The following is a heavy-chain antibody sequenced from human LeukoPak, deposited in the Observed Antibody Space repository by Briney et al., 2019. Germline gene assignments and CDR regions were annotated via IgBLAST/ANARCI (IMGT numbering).Heavy chain of an antibody. Sequence: GGSLRLSCAASGFTFSSYGMHWVRQAPGKGLEWVAFIRYDGSNKDYADSVKGRFTISRDNSKNTLYLQMNSLRAEDTAVYYCAKWLSREMYYYDSSGYPRFDYWGQGTLVTVSS. D-gene: IGHD3-22*01. CDR1: GFTFSSYG. CDR2: IRYDGSNK. J-gene: IGHJ4*02. V-gene: IGHV3-30*02. CDR3: AKWLSREMYYYDSSGYPRFDY.